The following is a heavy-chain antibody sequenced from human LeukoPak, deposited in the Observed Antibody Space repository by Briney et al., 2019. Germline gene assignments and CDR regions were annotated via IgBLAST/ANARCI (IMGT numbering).Heavy chain of an antibody. CDR3: ARDQAILRWGFDY. V-gene: IGHV4-31*03. CDR2: IYYSGST. Sequence: SETLSLTCTVSGGSISSGGYYWSWIRQHPGKGLEWIGYIYYSGSTYYNPSLKSRVTISVDTSKNQFSLKLSSVTAADTAVYYCARDQAILRWGFDYWGQGTLVTVSS. D-gene: IGHD3-16*01. CDR1: GGSISSGGYY. J-gene: IGHJ4*02.